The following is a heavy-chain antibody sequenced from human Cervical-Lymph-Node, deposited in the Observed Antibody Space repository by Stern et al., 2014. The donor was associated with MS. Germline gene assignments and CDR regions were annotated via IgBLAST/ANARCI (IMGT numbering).Heavy chain of an antibody. CDR2: ISSGGSSI. V-gene: IGHV3-11*01. D-gene: IGHD5-24*01. CDR1: GVTFSEQY. J-gene: IGHJ5*02. Sequence: VQLVESGGGLVKPGGSLRLSCAASGVTFSEQYMSWIRQAPGKGLEGVSDISSGGSSIYYGDSVKGRFTISRDNAKNSLYLQMNSLRVEDTAIYYCAITIGSGWFDPWGQGTLVTVSS. CDR3: AITIGSGWFDP.